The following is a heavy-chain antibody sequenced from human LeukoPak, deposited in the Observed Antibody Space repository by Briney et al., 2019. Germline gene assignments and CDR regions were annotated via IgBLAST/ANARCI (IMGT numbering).Heavy chain of an antibody. CDR3: AGCSGGSCYSRGKYGVDV. D-gene: IGHD2-15*01. CDR2: IGGSNGIT. J-gene: IGHJ6*02. CDR1: RFTFNSYA. V-gene: IGHV3-23*01. Sequence: GGSLRLSCAASRFTFNSYAMSWVRQAPGKGLEWVSVIGGSNGITFYVGSVKGRFTISRDNSKNTLYLQMNSLRADDTAVYYCAGCSGGSCYSRGKYGVDVWGQGTTVIVSS.